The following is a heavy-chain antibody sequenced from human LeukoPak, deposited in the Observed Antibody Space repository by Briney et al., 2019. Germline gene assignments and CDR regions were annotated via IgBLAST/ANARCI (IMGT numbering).Heavy chain of an antibody. V-gene: IGHV1-2*02. CDR1: GYTFTGYY. J-gene: IGHJ4*02. D-gene: IGHD3-16*01. CDR3: ARVRGYDYVWGSCPY. Sequence: ASVKVSCKAPGYTFTGYYMQWARQAPGQGLEWMGWINPSSGDINYSQKFQDRVTMTRDTSISTAYMELSRLTSDDTAVYYCARVRGYDYVWGSCPYWGQGTLVTVSS. CDR2: INPSSGDI.